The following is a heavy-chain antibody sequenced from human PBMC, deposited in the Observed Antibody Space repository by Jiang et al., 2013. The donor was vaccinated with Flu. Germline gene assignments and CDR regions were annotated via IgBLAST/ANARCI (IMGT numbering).Heavy chain of an antibody. Sequence: ELLKPSETLSLTCTVSGGSISSNSYYWGWIRQPPGKGLEWIGNIYYSGSTYYNPSLKSRATISVDTSKNEFSLKLTSVTAADTAIYYCAKRETLGFRSSWFDPWGQGNWSPSPQ. D-gene: IGHD6-13*01. V-gene: IGHV4-39*07. CDR3: AKRETLGFRSSWFDP. CDR1: GGSISSNSYY. J-gene: IGHJ5*02. CDR2: IYYSGST.